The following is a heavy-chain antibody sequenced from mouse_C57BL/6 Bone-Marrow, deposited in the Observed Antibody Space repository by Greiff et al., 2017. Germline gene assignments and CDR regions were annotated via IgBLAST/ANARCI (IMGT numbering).Heavy chain of an antibody. Sequence: QVQLQQSGAELARPGASVKMSCKASGYTFTSYTMPWVKQRPGTGQQWIGYINTSSGYTKYNQTIKDKATMTADKSSSTAYMQLNCVTSEDTAVYYCARVGSSPFDFWGPGTTLTVSS. CDR1: GYTFTSYT. CDR2: INTSSGYT. CDR3: ARVGSSPFDF. V-gene: IGHV1-4*01. D-gene: IGHD1-3*01. J-gene: IGHJ2*01.